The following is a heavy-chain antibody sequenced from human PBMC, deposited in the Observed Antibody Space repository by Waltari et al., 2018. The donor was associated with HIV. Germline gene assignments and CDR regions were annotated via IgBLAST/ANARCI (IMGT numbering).Heavy chain of an antibody. Sequence: EVQLVESGGGLVQSGRSLRLSCTASGFTFGDYAMSWFRQAPGKGLEWVGCIRSKTYGGTTEHAASVKDRFTISRDDSKSIAYLQMNSLKTEDTAVYYCSRSRGYSYGYADYWGQGTLVTVSS. CDR2: IRSKTYGGTT. CDR3: SRSRGYSYGYADY. D-gene: IGHD5-18*01. J-gene: IGHJ4*02. V-gene: IGHV3-49*03. CDR1: GFTFGDYA.